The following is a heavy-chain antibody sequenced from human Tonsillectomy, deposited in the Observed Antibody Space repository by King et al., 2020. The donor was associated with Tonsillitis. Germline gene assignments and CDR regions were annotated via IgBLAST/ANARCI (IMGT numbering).Heavy chain of an antibody. CDR1: GGTFGNDG. V-gene: IGHV1-69*01. CDR3: ARVVRGYVDSARHYKNNWFDP. D-gene: IGHD3-10*01. J-gene: IGHJ5*02. Sequence: QLVQSGAEVKKPGSSVKVSCKASGGTFGNDGLSWVRLAPGQGLEWMGGIIPTFGTPKYGQRFQGRVTISVDVSTSTAYMELSSLTSDDTAVYYCARVVRGYVDSARHYKNNWFDPWGQGTLITVSS. CDR2: IIPTFGTP.